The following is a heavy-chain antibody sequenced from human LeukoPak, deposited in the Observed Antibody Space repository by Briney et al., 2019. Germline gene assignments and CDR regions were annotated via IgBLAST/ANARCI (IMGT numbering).Heavy chain of an antibody. D-gene: IGHD1-1*01. CDR2: IYTGGST. J-gene: IGHJ4*02. V-gene: IGHV3-53*01. CDR3: VRLEEGNYFDN. CDR1: GLIVSTNY. Sequence: GGSLRLSCAASGLIVSTNYMSWVRQAPGKGLEWVSVIYTGGSTYYGDSVKGRFTISRDNSKNTLYLQMNSLRDEDTAVYYCVRLEEGNYFDNWGQETLVTVSS.